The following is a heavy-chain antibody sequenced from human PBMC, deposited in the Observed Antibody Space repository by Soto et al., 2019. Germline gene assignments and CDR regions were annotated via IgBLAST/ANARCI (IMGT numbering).Heavy chain of an antibody. Sequence: PGESLKISCQGSGYSFTSYWIGWVRQMPGKGLEWMGIIYPGDSDTRYSPSFQGQVTISADKSISTAYLQWSSLKASDTAMYYCARQKMADYYYYGMDVWGRGTTVTVSS. CDR2: IYPGDSDT. CDR1: GYSFTSYW. V-gene: IGHV5-51*01. J-gene: IGHJ6*02. CDR3: ARQKMADYYYYGMDV.